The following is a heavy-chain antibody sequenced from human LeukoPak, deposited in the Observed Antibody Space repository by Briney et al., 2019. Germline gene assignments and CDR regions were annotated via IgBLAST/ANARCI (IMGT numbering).Heavy chain of an antibody. D-gene: IGHD6-19*01. Sequence: GASVKVSCRASGYTFTKYYIHWVRQAPGQGLKWMGVINPSGGSTSYAQKFQGRVTMTRDTSTSTVYMELSSLRSEDTAVYYRARSGSSGWYHFDLWGRGTLVTVSS. CDR1: GYTFTKYY. CDR2: INPSGGST. V-gene: IGHV1-46*01. CDR3: ARSGSSGWYHFDL. J-gene: IGHJ2*01.